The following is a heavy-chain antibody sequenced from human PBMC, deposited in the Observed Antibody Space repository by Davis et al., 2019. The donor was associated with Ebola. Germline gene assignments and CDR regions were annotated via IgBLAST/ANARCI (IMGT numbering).Heavy chain of an antibody. CDR1: GFTFSSYW. CDR3: AKDIHYYYGMDV. V-gene: IGHV3-9*01. J-gene: IGHJ6*02. Sequence: GGSLRLSCAASGFTFSSYWMHWVRQAPGKGLEWVSGISWNSGSIGYADSVKGRFTISRDNAKNSLYLQMNSLRAEDTALYYCAKDIHYYYGMDVWGQGTTVTVSS. CDR2: ISWNSGSI.